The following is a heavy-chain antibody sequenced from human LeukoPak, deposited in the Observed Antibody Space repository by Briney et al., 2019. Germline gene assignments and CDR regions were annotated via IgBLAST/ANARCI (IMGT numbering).Heavy chain of an antibody. CDR2: ISYDSINK. CDR1: GFTFSSYG. V-gene: IGHV3-30*18. D-gene: IGHD1-26*01. Sequence: GGSLRLSCEASGFTFSSYGMHWVRQAPGKRLEWVAVISYDSINKFYVDSLKGRFTISRDNSKNTLYLQMNSLRAEDTAVYYCAKDLSIVGATGFDYWGQGILVTVSS. J-gene: IGHJ4*02. CDR3: AKDLSIVGATGFDY.